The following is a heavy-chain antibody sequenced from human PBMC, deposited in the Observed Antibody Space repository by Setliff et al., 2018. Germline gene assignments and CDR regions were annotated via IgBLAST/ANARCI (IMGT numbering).Heavy chain of an antibody. Sequence: SETLSLTCTVSGGSISSGNYYWIWIRQPAGKALEWLGHIFARGSMNYNPSLRSRITISQDRSENQFSLTLSSVTAADTAVYYCARGVSGVSWTPRYWGRGTLVTVSS. V-gene: IGHV4-61*09. D-gene: IGHD2-15*01. CDR2: IFARGSM. CDR3: ARGVSGVSWTPRY. J-gene: IGHJ4*02. CDR1: GGSISSGNYY.